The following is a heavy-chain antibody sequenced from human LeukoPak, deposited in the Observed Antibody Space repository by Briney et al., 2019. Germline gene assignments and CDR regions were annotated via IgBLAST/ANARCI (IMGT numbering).Heavy chain of an antibody. V-gene: IGHV4-59*01. D-gene: IGHD3-3*01. CDR2: IYYSGST. J-gene: IGHJ4*02. CDR3: ARGSIFGVVIGEIDY. Sequence: PSETLSLTCTVPGGSISSYYWSWIRQPPGKGLEWIGYIYYSGSTNYNPSLKSRVTISVDTSKNQFSLKLSSVTAADTAVYYCARGSIFGVVIGEIDYWGQGTLVTVSS. CDR1: GGSISSYY.